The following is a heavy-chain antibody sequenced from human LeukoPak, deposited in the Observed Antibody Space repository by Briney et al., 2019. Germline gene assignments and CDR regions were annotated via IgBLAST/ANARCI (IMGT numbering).Heavy chain of an antibody. Sequence: GGSLRLSCAASGFTFSSYSMNWVRQAPGKGLEWVSSISSSSSYIYYADSVKGRFTISRDNAKNSLYLQMDSLRAEDTAVYYCARESGGDLGEAFDIWGQGTMVTVSS. CDR3: ARESGGDLGEAFDI. D-gene: IGHD1-26*01. CDR2: ISSSSSYI. CDR1: GFTFSSYS. V-gene: IGHV3-21*01. J-gene: IGHJ3*02.